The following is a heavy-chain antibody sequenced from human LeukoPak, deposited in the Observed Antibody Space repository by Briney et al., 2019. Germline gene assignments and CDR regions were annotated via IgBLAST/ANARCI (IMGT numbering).Heavy chain of an antibody. D-gene: IGHD3-9*01. CDR3: AKGRYFDWLSPFDY. V-gene: IGHV3-9*01. J-gene: IGHJ4*02. Sequence: GGSLRLSCAASGFTFDDYAMHWVRQAPGKGLEWVSGISWNSGSIGYADSVKGRFTISRDNAKNSLYLQMNSLRAEDTALYYCAKGRYFDWLSPFDYWGQGTLVTVSS. CDR2: ISWNSGSI. CDR1: GFTFDDYA.